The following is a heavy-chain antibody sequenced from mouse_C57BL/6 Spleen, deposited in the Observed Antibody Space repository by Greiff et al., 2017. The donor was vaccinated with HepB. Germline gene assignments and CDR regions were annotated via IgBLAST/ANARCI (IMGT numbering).Heavy chain of an antibody. CDR3: TDYYGSSFYYFDY. V-gene: IGHV1-15*01. J-gene: IGHJ2*01. Sequence: QVQLQQSGAELVRPGASVTLSCKASGYTFTDYEMHWVKQTPVHGLEWIGAIDPETGGTAYNQKFKGKAILTADKSSSTAYMELRSLTSEDSAVYYCTDYYGSSFYYFDYGGQGTTLTVSS. CDR1: GYTFTDYE. D-gene: IGHD1-1*01. CDR2: IDPETGGT.